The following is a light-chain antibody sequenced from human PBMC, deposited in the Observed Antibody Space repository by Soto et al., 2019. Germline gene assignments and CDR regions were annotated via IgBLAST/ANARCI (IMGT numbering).Light chain of an antibody. CDR1: ASNIGANYD. Sequence: QSALTQPPSVSGAPGQRVTISCTGGASNIGANYDVHWYQQLPGTAPKLLIYGTSNRPSGVPDRFSGSKSGTSASLAITGLQAEDEAHYFCQSYDFTLGAFWVFGGGTKGTV. CDR3: QSYDFTLGAFWV. CDR2: GTS. J-gene: IGLJ3*02. V-gene: IGLV1-40*01.